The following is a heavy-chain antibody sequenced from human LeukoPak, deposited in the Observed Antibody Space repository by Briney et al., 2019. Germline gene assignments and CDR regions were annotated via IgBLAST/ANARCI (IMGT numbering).Heavy chain of an antibody. V-gene: IGHV3-33*01. CDR1: GFTFSSYG. CDR2: IWYDGSNK. Sequence: PGGSLRLSCAASGFTFSSYGMHWVRQAPGKGLEWVAVIWYDGSNKYYADSVKGRFTISRDNSKNTLYLQMNSLRAEDTAVYYCAREGRTGELLLDYWGQGTLVTVSS. CDR3: AREGRTGELLLDY. J-gene: IGHJ4*02. D-gene: IGHD1-26*01.